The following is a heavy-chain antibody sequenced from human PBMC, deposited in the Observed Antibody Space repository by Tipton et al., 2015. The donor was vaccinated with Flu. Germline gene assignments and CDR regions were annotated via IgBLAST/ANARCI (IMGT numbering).Heavy chain of an antibody. CDR2: INHSGST. V-gene: IGHV4-34*01. Sequence: LRLSCAVYGGSFSGYYWSWIRQPPGKGLEWIGEINHSGSTNYNPSLKSRVTISVDTSKNQFSLKLSSVTAADTAVYYCASLFGSSWQYYYYYYGMDVWGQGTTVTVSS. J-gene: IGHJ6*02. D-gene: IGHD6-13*01. CDR3: ASLFGSSWQYYYYYYGMDV. CDR1: GGSFSGYY.